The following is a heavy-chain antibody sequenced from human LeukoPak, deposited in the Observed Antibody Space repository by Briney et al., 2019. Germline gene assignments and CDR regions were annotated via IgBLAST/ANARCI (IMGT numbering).Heavy chain of an antibody. D-gene: IGHD6-13*01. CDR2: ITASGGNT. CDR1: GFTFSSYA. J-gene: IGHJ6*03. Sequence: GGSLRLSCAASGFTFSSYAMSWLRQPPGQGLEWISVITASGGNTYYADFVKGQFTISRDNSQNTVYLQMNSLRAEDTAVYYCAKVMQQQLVRYYYYYMDVWGKGTTVTVSS. V-gene: IGHV3-23*01. CDR3: AKVMQQQLVRYYYYYMDV.